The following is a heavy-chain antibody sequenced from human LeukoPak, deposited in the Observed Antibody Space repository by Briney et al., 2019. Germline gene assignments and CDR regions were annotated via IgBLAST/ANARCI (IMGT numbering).Heavy chain of an antibody. CDR2: IYYSGST. D-gene: IGHD3-9*01. CDR3: ARRYFDWSLFDP. V-gene: IGHV4-39*01. CDR1: GGSISSSSYY. Sequence: SETLSLTCTVSGGSISSSSYYWGWIRQPPGKGLEWIGSIYYSGSTYYNPSLKSRVTISVDTPKNQFSLKLSSVTAADTAVYYCARRYFDWSLFDPWGQGTLVTVSS. J-gene: IGHJ5*02.